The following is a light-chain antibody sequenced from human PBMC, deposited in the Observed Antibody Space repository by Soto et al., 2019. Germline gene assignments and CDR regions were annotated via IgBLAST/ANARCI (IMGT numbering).Light chain of an antibody. J-gene: IGKJ1*01. V-gene: IGKV3-20*01. CDR2: DAS. CDR1: QSLSSSQ. CDR3: QQYCSTPRT. Sequence: EIVLTQSPGTLSLSPGERATLSCRASQSLSSSQLAWYQQKPGQAPRLLIHDASSRATGISDRFTGSGSGTDFTLTITTLEPEDFAMYYCQQYCSTPRTFGLGTKVDIK.